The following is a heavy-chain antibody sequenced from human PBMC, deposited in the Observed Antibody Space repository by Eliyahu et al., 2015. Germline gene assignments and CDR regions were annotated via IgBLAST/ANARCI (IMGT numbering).Heavy chain of an antibody. J-gene: IGHJ5*02. V-gene: IGHV1-69*05. CDR1: GGTFSSYA. Sequence: QVQLVQSGAEVKKPGSSVKVSCKAXGGTFSSYAISWVRQAPGQGLEWMGGIIPIFGTANYAQKFQGRVTITTDESTSTAYMELSSLRSEDTAVYYCARDWYYDSSGSPNSRWFDPWGQGTLVTVSS. D-gene: IGHD3-22*01. CDR3: ARDWYYDSSGSPNSRWFDP. CDR2: IIPIFGTA.